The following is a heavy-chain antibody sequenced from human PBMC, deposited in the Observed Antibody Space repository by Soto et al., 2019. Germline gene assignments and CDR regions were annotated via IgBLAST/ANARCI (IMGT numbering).Heavy chain of an antibody. CDR2: INHSGST. Sequence: SETLSLTCAVSGGSISSGGYSWSWIRQPPGKGLEWIGEINHSGSTNYNPSLKSRVTISVDTSKNQFSLKLSSVTAADTAVYYCARRTESGYDSGWFDPRGQGTLVTVSS. J-gene: IGHJ5*02. CDR3: ARRTESGYDSGWFDP. CDR1: GGSISSGGYS. V-gene: IGHV4-30-2*01. D-gene: IGHD5-12*01.